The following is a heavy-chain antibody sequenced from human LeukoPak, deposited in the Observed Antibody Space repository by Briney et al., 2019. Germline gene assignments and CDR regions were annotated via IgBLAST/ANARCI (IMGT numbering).Heavy chain of an antibody. J-gene: IGHJ6*02. CDR1: GGSISSSSYY. CDR3: ARGLIAPYTAMVTGYYYYGMDV. Sequence: KPSETLSLTCTVSGGSISSSSYYWGWIRQPPGKGLEWIGSIYYSGSTYYNPSLKSRVTISVDTSRNQFSLKLSSVTAADTAVYYCARGLIAPYTAMVTGYYYYGMDVWGQGTTVTVSS. D-gene: IGHD5-18*01. CDR2: IYYSGST. V-gene: IGHV4-39*01.